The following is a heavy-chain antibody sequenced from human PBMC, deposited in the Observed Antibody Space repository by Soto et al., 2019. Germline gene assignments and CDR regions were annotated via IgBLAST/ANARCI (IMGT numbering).Heavy chain of an antibody. CDR1: GYTFTSYG. CDR2: ISAYNGNT. J-gene: IGHJ5*02. V-gene: IGHV1-18*01. Sequence: GASVEVSCKXSGYTFTSYGISWVRQAPGQGLEWMGWISAYNGNTNYAQKLQGRVTMTTDTSTSTAYMELRSLRSDDTAVYYCPRGRFKYSWNYINWFDPWGQGTLVTVSS. CDR3: PRGRFKYSWNYINWFDP. D-gene: IGHD1-7*01.